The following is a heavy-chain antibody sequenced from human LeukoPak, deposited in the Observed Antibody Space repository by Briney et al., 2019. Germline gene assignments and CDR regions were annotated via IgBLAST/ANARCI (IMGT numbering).Heavy chain of an antibody. Sequence: QPAGSLRLSCRGSGVTFGDYAVTWVRQAPGKGLQWVGFIRSEEYGERRDYATSVNGRFTISRENSESTAYLQINSLRTEDTAVYYCTRALSGWTGYSDFWGQGTVVTVSS. CDR2: IRSEEYGERR. V-gene: IGHV3-49*04. CDR3: TRALSGWTGYSDF. J-gene: IGHJ4*02. CDR1: GVTFGDYA. D-gene: IGHD6-19*01.